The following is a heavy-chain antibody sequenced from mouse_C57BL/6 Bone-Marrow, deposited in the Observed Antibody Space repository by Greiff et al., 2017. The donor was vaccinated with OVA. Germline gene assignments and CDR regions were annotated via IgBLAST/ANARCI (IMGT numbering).Heavy chain of an antibody. CDR2: IYPRDGST. Sequence: QVQLQQSGPELVTPGASVKLSCKASGYTFTSYDINWVKQTPGQGLEWIGWIYPRDGSTKYNEKFKGKATLTVDTSYSTAYMELHSLTSEDSAVYFCARGGYYDSDYFDYWGQGTTLTVSS. CDR1: GYTFTSYD. J-gene: IGHJ2*01. CDR3: ARGGYYDSDYFDY. V-gene: IGHV1-85*01. D-gene: IGHD1-1*01.